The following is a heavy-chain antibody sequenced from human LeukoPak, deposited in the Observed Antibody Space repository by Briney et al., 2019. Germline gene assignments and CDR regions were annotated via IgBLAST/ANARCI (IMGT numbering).Heavy chain of an antibody. D-gene: IGHD3-3*01. CDR2: ISSNGGST. CDR1: GFTFSNYA. J-gene: IGHJ6*02. V-gene: IGHV3-64*02. Sequence: KAGGSLRLSCAASGFTFSNYAMHWVRQAPGEGLEYVPAISSNGGSTYYADSVKGRFTISRDNSKNTLFLQMGSLRVEDMAVYYCARGLRAYYYYGMDVWGQGTTVTVSS. CDR3: ARGLRAYYYYGMDV.